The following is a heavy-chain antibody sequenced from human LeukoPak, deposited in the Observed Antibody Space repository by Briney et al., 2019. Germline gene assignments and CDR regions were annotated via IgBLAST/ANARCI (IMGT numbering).Heavy chain of an antibody. V-gene: IGHV4-38-2*02. CDR1: GYSITSAYY. CDR3: ARDFRDDFWSGYYTPLRYFDY. D-gene: IGHD3-3*01. J-gene: IGHJ4*02. Sequence: SETLPLTCTVSGYSITSAYYWGWIRQPPGKGLEWIGSFFLKGSTYYNPSLKSRVTISVDTSKNQFSLKLSSVTAADTAVYYCARDFRDDFWSGYYTPLRYFDYWGQGALVTVSS. CDR2: FFLKGST.